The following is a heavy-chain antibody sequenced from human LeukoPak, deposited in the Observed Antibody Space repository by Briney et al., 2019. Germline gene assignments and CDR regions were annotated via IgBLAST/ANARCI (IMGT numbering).Heavy chain of an antibody. Sequence: GGSLRLSCAASGFTFRDYYMSWIRQAPGKGLEWLSYISNSGTTVDYSDSVLGRFTISRGNAKKSVFLQLDSLRAEDTAVYYCARGSSYGYDYNYMDVWGKGTTVTVSS. CDR2: ISNSGTTV. CDR1: GFTFRDYY. D-gene: IGHD5-18*01. V-gene: IGHV3-11*04. J-gene: IGHJ6*03. CDR3: ARGSSYGYDYNYMDV.